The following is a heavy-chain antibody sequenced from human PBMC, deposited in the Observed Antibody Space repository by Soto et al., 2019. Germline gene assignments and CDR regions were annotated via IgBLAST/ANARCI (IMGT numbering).Heavy chain of an antibody. D-gene: IGHD1-26*01. Sequence: QVQLQESGPGLVKPSHTLALTCTVSGGSISHKDYYWSWILQSPGNGLERMGFIYYSGSTYYNPSRKGRPTISLDTSKNHFSLKLTSVTAADTAVYYCARDVEPFSGYSGMDVWGRGTTVTVSS. V-gene: IGHV4-30-4*01. CDR1: GGSISHKDYY. CDR2: IYYSGST. CDR3: ARDVEPFSGYSGMDV. J-gene: IGHJ6*02.